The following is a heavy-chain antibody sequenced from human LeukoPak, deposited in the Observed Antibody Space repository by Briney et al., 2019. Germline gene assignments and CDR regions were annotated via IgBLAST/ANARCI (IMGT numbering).Heavy chain of an antibody. CDR1: GFTFSDYY. CDR3: ARDFGGSTRD. Sequence: PGGSLRLSCAASGFTFSDYYMSWIRQAPGKGLEWVSYISSSSSYTNYADSVKGRFTISRDNAKNSLYLQMNSLRAEDTAVYYYARDFGGSTRDWGQGTLVTVSS. V-gene: IGHV3-11*06. D-gene: IGHD4-23*01. CDR2: ISSSSSYT. J-gene: IGHJ4*02.